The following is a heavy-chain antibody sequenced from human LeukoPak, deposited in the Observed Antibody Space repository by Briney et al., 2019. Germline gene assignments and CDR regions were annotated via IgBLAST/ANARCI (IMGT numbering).Heavy chain of an antibody. J-gene: IGHJ4*02. Sequence: PSETLSLTCTVSGGSISSGSYYWRWIRQPAGKGLEWIGRIYTSGGTNYNPSLKSRVTISVDKSKNQFSLKLSSVTAADTAVYYCASGLDYWGQGTLVTVSS. D-gene: IGHD6-19*01. CDR1: GGSISSGSYY. CDR2: IYTSGGT. CDR3: ASGLDY. V-gene: IGHV4-61*02.